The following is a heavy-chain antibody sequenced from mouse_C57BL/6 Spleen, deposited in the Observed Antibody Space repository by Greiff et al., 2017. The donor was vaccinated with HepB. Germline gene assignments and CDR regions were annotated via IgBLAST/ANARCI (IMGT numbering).Heavy chain of an antibody. V-gene: IGHV1-72*01. CDR3: ARSRYYGSSYAGYAMDY. CDR1: GYTFTSYW. D-gene: IGHD1-1*01. J-gene: IGHJ4*01. Sequence: QVQLQQPGAELVKPGASVKLSCKASGYTFTSYWMHWVKQRPGRGLEWIGRIDPNSGGTKYNEKFKSKATLTVDKPSSPAYMQLSSLTSEDSAVYYCARSRYYGSSYAGYAMDYWGQGTSVTVSS. CDR2: IDPNSGGT.